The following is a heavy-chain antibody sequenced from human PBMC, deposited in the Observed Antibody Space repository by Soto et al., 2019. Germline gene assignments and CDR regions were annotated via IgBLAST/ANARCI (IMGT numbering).Heavy chain of an antibody. Sequence: QLQLQESGPGLVKPSETLSLTCTVSGGSISSSSYYWGWIRQPPGKGLEWIGSIYYSGSTYYNPSLKSRVTISVDTSKNQFSLKLSSVTAADTAVYYCARSRAYCSSTSCYAGAFDIWGQGTMVTVSS. CDR1: GGSISSSSYY. D-gene: IGHD2-2*01. CDR3: ARSRAYCSSTSCYAGAFDI. J-gene: IGHJ3*02. CDR2: IYYSGST. V-gene: IGHV4-39*01.